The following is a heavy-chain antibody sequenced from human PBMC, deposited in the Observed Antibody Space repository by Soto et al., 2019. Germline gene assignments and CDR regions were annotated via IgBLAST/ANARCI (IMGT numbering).Heavy chain of an antibody. CDR2: INPVFGTT. V-gene: IGHV1-69*01. CDR1: GGLFSSYA. D-gene: IGHD3-16*01. J-gene: IGHJ4*02. CDR3: AMCGSPYVWFNEF. Sequence: QVQLVQSGAEVTKPGSSMKISCKASGGLFSSYAISWVRQAPGQGLEWVGGINPVFGTTNYAQKFQDRVTSTADESTNTAYMDLSSLRSEDTAIYYCAMCGSPYVWFNEFWGQGTLVTVSS.